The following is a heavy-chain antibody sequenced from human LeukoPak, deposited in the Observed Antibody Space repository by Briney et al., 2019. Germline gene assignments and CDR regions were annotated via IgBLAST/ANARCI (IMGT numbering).Heavy chain of an antibody. CDR1: GFTFSNYA. CDR2: IYSGGST. V-gene: IGHV3-53*01. CDR3: ATLVVWGVDY. Sequence: GGSLRLSCATSGFTFSNYAIHWVRQAPGKGLEWVSLIYSGGSTYYADSVKGRFTISRDNSKNTLYLQMNSLRAEDTAVYYCATLVVWGVDYWGQGTLVTVSS. D-gene: IGHD2-2*01. J-gene: IGHJ4*02.